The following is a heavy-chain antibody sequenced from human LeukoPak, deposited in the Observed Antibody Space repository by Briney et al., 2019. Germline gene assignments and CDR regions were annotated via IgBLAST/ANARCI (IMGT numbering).Heavy chain of an antibody. Sequence: SETLSLTCTVSGGSISSSSYYWGWIRQHPGKGLEWIGHIYYSGSTYYNPSLKSRGIISVETSKNQFSLQLKSVTPEDTAVYYCARSQTGGTFDYWGQGALVTVSS. D-gene: IGHD1-26*01. J-gene: IGHJ4*02. CDR1: GGSISSSSYY. CDR3: ARSQTGGTFDY. V-gene: IGHV4-31*03. CDR2: IYYSGST.